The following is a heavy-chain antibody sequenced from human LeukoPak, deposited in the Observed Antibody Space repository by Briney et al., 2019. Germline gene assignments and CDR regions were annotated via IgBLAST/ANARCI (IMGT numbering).Heavy chain of an antibody. J-gene: IGHJ6*03. D-gene: IGHD3-22*01. V-gene: IGHV3-53*01. Sequence: GGSLRLSCAASGFTVSSNYMSWVRQAPGKGLEWVSVIYSGGSTYYADSVKGRSTISRDNSKNTLYLQMNSLRVQDTAVYYCEAVYDSSGYYLGYMDVWGKGTTVTVSS. CDR3: EAVYDSSGYYLGYMDV. CDR2: IYSGGST. CDR1: GFTVSSNY.